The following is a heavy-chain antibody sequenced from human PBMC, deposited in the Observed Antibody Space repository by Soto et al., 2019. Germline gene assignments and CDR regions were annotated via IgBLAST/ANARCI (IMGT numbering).Heavy chain of an antibody. J-gene: IGHJ6*03. D-gene: IGHD2-15*01. CDR2: ISYDGSNK. CDR3: AKGTYSYGPRPLLMDV. Sequence: GGSLRLSCAASGFTFSSYGMHWVRQAPGKGLEWVAVISYDGSNKYYADSVKGRFTISRDNSKNTLYLQMNSLRAEDTAVYYCAKGTYSYGPRPLLMDVWGKGTTVTVSS. V-gene: IGHV3-30*18. CDR1: GFTFSSYG.